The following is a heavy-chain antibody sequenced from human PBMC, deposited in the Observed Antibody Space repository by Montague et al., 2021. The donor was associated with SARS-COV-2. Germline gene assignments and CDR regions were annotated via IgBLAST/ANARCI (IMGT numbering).Heavy chain of an antibody. J-gene: IGHJ6*02. CDR3: ARFLGFCSGANCYSSGMDV. V-gene: IGHV4-59*01. CDR2: VHYTGST. D-gene: IGHD2-15*01. CDR1: GGSIRSYY. Sequence: SETLSLTCEVSGGSIRSYYWSWIRQSPGKGLEWIGYVHYTGSTKYNPSLKTRVTLSLDTPKNHFSLRLNSVTAADTAVYYCARFLGFCSGANCYSSGMDVWGQGTTVTVSS.